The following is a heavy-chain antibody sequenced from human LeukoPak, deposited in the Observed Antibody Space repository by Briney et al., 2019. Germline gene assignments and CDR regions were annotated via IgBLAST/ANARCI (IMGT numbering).Heavy chain of an antibody. Sequence: SQTLSLTCAISGDSVSSNSAAWNWIRQSPSRGLEWLGRTYYRSKWFSDYAVSVKSRITVNPDTSKTLFSLQLNSVTTDDTAVYYCARTIGHLDSWGQGTPVTVSS. D-gene: IGHD2-15*01. V-gene: IGHV6-1*01. CDR3: ARTIGHLDS. CDR2: TYYRSKWFS. J-gene: IGHJ4*02. CDR1: GDSVSSNSAA.